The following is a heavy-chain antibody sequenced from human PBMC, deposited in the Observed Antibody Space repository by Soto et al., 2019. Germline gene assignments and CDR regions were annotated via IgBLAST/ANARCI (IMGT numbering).Heavy chain of an antibody. J-gene: IGHJ5*02. Sequence: QVQLVQSGAEVKKPGSSVKVSCKASGGTFSSYTISWVRQAPGQGLEWMGRIIPILGIANYAQKFQGRVTITADKSTSTAYMELSSLRSEDTAVYYCARESCITGTGWFDPWGQGTLVTVYS. CDR2: IIPILGIA. V-gene: IGHV1-69*08. CDR1: GGTFSSYT. D-gene: IGHD1-7*01. CDR3: ARESCITGTGWFDP.